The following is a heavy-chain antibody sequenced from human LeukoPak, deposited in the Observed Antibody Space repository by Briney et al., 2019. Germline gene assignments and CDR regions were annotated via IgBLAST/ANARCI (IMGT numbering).Heavy chain of an antibody. CDR2: IYYSGST. Sequence: SQTLSLTCTVSGGSISSGVYYWSWIRQHPGKGLEWIGYIYYSGSTYYNPSLKSRVTISVDTSKNQFSLKLSSVTAADTAVYYCARGGGITIFGVVSYFDYWGQGTLVTVSS. CDR3: ARGGGITIFGVVSYFDY. CDR1: GGSISSGVYY. D-gene: IGHD3-3*01. V-gene: IGHV4-31*03. J-gene: IGHJ4*02.